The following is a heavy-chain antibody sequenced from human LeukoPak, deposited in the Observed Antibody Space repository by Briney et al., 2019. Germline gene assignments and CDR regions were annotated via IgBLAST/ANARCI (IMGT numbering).Heavy chain of an antibody. D-gene: IGHD6-13*01. CDR2: IYPGDSDT. CDR1: GYSFTSYW. CDR3: ARSYSSSWAGFDP. Sequence: GESLRISCKGSGYSFTSYWIGWARQMPGKGREWMGIIYPGDSDTRYSPSFQGQGTISADKSITPAYLQWSSLKAWDTAMYYCARSYSSSWAGFDPWGQGTLVTVSS. J-gene: IGHJ5*02. V-gene: IGHV5-51*01.